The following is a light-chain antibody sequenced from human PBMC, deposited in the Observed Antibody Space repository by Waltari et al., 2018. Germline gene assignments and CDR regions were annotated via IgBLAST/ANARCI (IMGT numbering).Light chain of an antibody. CDR1: QSVSSS. CDR2: GAS. Sequence: EIVLTQSPATLSLSPGERATLSCRASQSVSSSLAWYQQKPGQAPRLLIYGASSRATGIPDRFSGSGSGTDFTLTVSSLEPEDFAVYYCQQYRNWPLTFGGGTKVEIK. J-gene: IGKJ4*01. V-gene: IGKV3-15*01. CDR3: QQYRNWPLT.